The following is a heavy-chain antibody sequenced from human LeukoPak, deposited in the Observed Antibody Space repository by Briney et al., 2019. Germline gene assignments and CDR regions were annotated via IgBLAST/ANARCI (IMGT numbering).Heavy chain of an antibody. Sequence: SETLSLTCTVSGFSIGDDHYWGWIRQPPGKGLEWIGNIYHTGTTYCNPSLNSRLTISIDTSKNQFSLRLSSVTAADTAVYFCARNRYFDWLEFDYWGQGILVTVSS. CDR2: IYHTGTT. V-gene: IGHV4-38-2*02. D-gene: IGHD3-9*01. J-gene: IGHJ4*02. CDR1: GFSIGDDHY. CDR3: ARNRYFDWLEFDY.